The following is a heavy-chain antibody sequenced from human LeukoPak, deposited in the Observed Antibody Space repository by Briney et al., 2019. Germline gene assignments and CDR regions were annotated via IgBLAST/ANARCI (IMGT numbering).Heavy chain of an antibody. CDR3: VGGVGFFDY. CDR1: GFTFSSYG. D-gene: IGHD2-2*01. Sequence: PGGSPRLSCAASGFTFSSYGMHWVRQAPGKGLEWVAFIAYDGSNKYCLDSVKGRFTISRDNSKSTLYLQMNSLRAEDTAVYCCVGGVGFFDYGGQGTLVTVSA. J-gene: IGHJ4*02. CDR2: IAYDGSNK. V-gene: IGHV3-30*02.